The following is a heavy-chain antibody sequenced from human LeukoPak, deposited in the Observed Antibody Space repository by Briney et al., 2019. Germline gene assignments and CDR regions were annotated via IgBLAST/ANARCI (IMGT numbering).Heavy chain of an antibody. CDR3: ARALWSGPVYYGMDV. CDR1: GFTFSSYA. Sequence: PGGSLRLSCAASGFTFSSYATHWVRQAPGKGLEWVAVISYDGSNKYYADSVKGRFTISRDNAKDSLYLQMNSLRAEDTAVYYCARALWSGPVYYGMDVWGQGTTVTVSS. J-gene: IGHJ6*02. CDR2: ISYDGSNK. V-gene: IGHV3-30*04. D-gene: IGHD3-10*01.